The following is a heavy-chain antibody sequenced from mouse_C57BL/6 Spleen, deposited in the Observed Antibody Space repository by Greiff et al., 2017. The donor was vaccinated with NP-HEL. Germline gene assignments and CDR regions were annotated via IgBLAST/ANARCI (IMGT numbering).Heavy chain of an antibody. CDR2: IRLKSDNYAT. V-gene: IGHV6-3*01. J-gene: IGHJ2*01. CDR3: TGGGYYYGSSTDYFDY. D-gene: IGHD1-1*01. Sequence: EVQGVESGGGLVQPGGSMKLSCVASGFTFSNYWMNWVRQSPEKGLEWVAQIRLKSDNYATHYAESVKGRFTISRDDSKSSVYLQMNNLRAEDTGIYYCTGGGYYYGSSTDYFDYWGQGTTLTVSS. CDR1: GFTFSNYW.